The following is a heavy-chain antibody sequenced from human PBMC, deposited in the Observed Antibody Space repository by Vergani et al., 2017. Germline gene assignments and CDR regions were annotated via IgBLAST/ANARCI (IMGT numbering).Heavy chain of an antibody. CDR3: ARVNTETNGHLYYYYYMDV. Sequence: QVQLQQWGGGLLKPSETLSLTCVVNGGSFTSYHWTWIRQSPGEGLEWVGDIDHTGRPDYNPSLKSRLTMSVEKSRNPFSLTLNSVTATDKAIYFCARVNTETNGHLYYYYYMDVWGQGNAVTVS. D-gene: IGHD4-11*01. CDR1: GGSFTSYH. CDR2: IDHTGRP. J-gene: IGHJ6*03. V-gene: IGHV4-34*01.